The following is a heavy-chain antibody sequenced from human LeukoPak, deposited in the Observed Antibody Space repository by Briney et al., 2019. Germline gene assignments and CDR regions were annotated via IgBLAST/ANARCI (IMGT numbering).Heavy chain of an antibody. Sequence: ASVKVSCKASGYTFTSYYMHWVRQAPGQGLEWTGVINPSGGSTSYAQKLQGRVTMTRDTSTSTVYMELSSLRSEDTAVYHCARGSVDTAMVVPDYWGQGTLVTVSS. V-gene: IGHV1-46*01. D-gene: IGHD5-18*01. CDR3: ARGSVDTAMVVPDY. CDR1: GYTFTSYY. J-gene: IGHJ4*02. CDR2: INPSGGST.